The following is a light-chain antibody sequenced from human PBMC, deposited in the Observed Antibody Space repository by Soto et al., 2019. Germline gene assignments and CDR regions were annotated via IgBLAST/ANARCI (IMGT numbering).Light chain of an antibody. CDR1: QSFSSW. V-gene: IGKV1-5*03. Sequence: DIQMTQSPSTLSASVGDRVTITCRASQSFSSWLAWYQQKPGKVPKLLIYKTSSLESGVPSRFSGSGSGTEFTLTISSLQHDDFATYYCQQDSNYPWTFGQGTKVEIK. CDR3: QQDSNYPWT. J-gene: IGKJ1*01. CDR2: KTS.